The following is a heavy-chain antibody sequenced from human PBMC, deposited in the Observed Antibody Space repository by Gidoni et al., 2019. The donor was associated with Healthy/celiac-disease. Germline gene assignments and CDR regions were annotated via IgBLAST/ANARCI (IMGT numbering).Heavy chain of an antibody. CDR2: ISGSGGST. CDR1: GFTFSSYA. Sequence: EAQLLESGGGLVQPGGSLRLSCAASGFTFSSYAMSWVRQAPGKGLEWVSAISGSGGSTYYADSVKGRFTISRDNSKNTLYLQMNSLRAEDTAVYYCATSWSGSGWYYFDYWGQGTLVTVSS. D-gene: IGHD6-19*01. CDR3: ATSWSGSGWYYFDY. J-gene: IGHJ4*02. V-gene: IGHV3-23*01.